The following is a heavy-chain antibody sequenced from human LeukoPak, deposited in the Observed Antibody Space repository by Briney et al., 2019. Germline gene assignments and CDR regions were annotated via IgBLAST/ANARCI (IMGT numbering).Heavy chain of an antibody. J-gene: IGHJ4*02. V-gene: IGHV3-30*04. CDR3: AKTGSSRFDY. CDR2: ISYDGSNK. CDR1: GFTFSSYA. Sequence: GRSLRLSCAASGFTFSSYAMHWVRQAPGKGLEWVAVISYDGSNKYYADSVKGRFTISRDNSKNTLYLQMNSLRAEDTAVYYCAKTGSSRFDYWGQGTLVTVSS. D-gene: IGHD3-10*01.